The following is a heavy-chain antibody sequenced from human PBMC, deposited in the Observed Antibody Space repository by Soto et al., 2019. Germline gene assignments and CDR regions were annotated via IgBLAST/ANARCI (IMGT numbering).Heavy chain of an antibody. CDR2: IIPIFGTA. CDR1: GGTFSSYA. Sequence: QVQLVQSGAEVKKPGSSVKVSCKASGGTFSSYAVSWVRQAPGQGLEWMGGIIPIFGTANYAQKFQGRVTITADESTSTAYMELSSLRAEDTAVYYCHAVPAAKLVYYFDYWGQGTLVTVSS. CDR3: HAVPAAKLVYYFDY. D-gene: IGHD2-2*01. J-gene: IGHJ4*02. V-gene: IGHV1-69*01.